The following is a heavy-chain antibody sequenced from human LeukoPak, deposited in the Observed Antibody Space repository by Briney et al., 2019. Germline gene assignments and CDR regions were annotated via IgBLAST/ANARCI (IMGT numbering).Heavy chain of an antibody. J-gene: IGHJ4*02. D-gene: IGHD3-9*01. Sequence: GGSLRLSCSASGSTFSSYAMHWVRQAPGKGLEYVSAISSNGGSTYYADSVKGRFTISRDNSKNTLYLQMSSLRAEDTAVYYCVKDYDILTGYLDYWGQGTLVTVSS. CDR2: ISSNGGST. CDR1: GSTFSSYA. CDR3: VKDYDILTGYLDY. V-gene: IGHV3-64D*06.